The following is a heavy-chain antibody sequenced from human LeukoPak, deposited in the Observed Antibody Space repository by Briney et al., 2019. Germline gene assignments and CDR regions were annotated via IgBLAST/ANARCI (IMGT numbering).Heavy chain of an antibody. J-gene: IGHJ6*02. V-gene: IGHV4-59*01. CDR2: IYYSGST. CDR1: GGSISSYY. Sequence: SETLSLTCTVSGGSISSYYWSWIRQPPGKGLEWIGYIYYSGSTNYNPSLKSRVTISVDTSKNQFSLKLSSVTAADTAVYYCAGEGRGYSYGGGGYYYGMDVWGQGTTVTVSS. CDR3: AGEGRGYSYGGGGYYYGMDV. D-gene: IGHD5-18*01.